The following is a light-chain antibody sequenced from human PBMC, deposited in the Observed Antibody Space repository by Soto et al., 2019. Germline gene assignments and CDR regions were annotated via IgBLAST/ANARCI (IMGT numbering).Light chain of an antibody. CDR3: QQYGSSPWT. Sequence: EIVLTQSPGTLSLSPGERATLSCRASQSLTNNYLAWYQQKPGQAPRLLIYAASSRATGIPDRFSGSGSETDFTLTISRLEPEDFAIYYCQQYGSSPWTFGQGTKV. J-gene: IGKJ1*01. CDR1: QSLTNNY. V-gene: IGKV3-20*01. CDR2: AAS.